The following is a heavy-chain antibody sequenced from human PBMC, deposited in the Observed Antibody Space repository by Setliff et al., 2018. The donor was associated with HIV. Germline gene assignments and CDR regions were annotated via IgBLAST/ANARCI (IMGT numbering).Heavy chain of an antibody. D-gene: IGHD3-22*01. V-gene: IGHV2-5*01. CDR3: ARSRTYYYDRSGYWDAFDI. CDR1: GLSLSTDGSG. Sequence: SGPTLVNPTQTLTLTCTLSGLSLSTDGSGVAWIRQPPGKALEWLALIYWNDDERYSPSLKSRLTITKDTSKNQVVLTMTNLDPADTATYFCARSRTYYYDRSGYWDAFDIWGQGTMVTVSS. J-gene: IGHJ3*02. CDR2: IYWNDDE.